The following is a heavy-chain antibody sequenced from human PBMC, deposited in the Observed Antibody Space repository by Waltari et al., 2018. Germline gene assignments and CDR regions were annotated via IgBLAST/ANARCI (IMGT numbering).Heavy chain of an antibody. Sequence: EVQLVESGGGLVQPGGSLRLSCAASGFTFSSSEMNGGPQAPGKGLELVSYISGSGSTISYADSVKGRFTISRDNAKNSLYLQMNSLRAEDTAVYYCAIIAAALGGMDVWGQGTTVTVSS. CDR2: ISGSGSTI. V-gene: IGHV3-48*03. CDR3: AIIAAALGGMDV. J-gene: IGHJ6*02. CDR1: GFTFSSSE. D-gene: IGHD6-13*01.